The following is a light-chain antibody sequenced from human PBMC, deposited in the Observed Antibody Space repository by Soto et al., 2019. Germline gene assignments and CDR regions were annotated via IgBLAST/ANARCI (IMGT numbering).Light chain of an antibody. V-gene: IGKV3-15*01. CDR3: QQYNEWPWT. CDR2: GAS. J-gene: IGKJ1*01. Sequence: EMVLTQSPAILSVSPGERATLSCRASQSVSSNLAWYQQKPGQAPRLLISGASTRATGIPARFSGSGSGTEFTLTISSLQSEDFAVYYCQQYNEWPWTFGQGTKVEIK. CDR1: QSVSSN.